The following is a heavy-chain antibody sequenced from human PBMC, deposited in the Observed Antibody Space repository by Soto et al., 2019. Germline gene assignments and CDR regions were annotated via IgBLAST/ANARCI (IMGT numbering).Heavy chain of an antibody. CDR1: GAAVRSKTNY. J-gene: IGHJ4*02. CDR2: IYYSGTT. Sequence: SETLCLTCTASGAAVRSKTNYWVWIRQPPGKGREWIGSIYYSGTTYYSPSLKSRVTRCVDLSKNHFTQKLGSVTAADTAIYSSVRLGLSFAGPGFFDSWGQGTMVTVSS. CDR3: VRLGLSFAGPGFFDS. V-gene: IGHV4-39*01. D-gene: IGHD6-13*01.